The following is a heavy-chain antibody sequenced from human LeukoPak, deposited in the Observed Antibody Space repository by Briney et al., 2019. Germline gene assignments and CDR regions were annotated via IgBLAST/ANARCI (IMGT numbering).Heavy chain of an antibody. D-gene: IGHD1-26*01. V-gene: IGHV3-74*01. CDR2: INSDGSNT. CDR1: GFTFSSYW. Sequence: GGSLRLSCAASGFTFSSYWMHWVRQAPGEGLVWVSRINSDGSNTDYADAVKGRFTVSRDDAKNTLYLQMNSLRAEDTTVYYCTRGRNGSLDYWGQGALVTVSS. CDR3: TRGRNGSLDY. J-gene: IGHJ4*02.